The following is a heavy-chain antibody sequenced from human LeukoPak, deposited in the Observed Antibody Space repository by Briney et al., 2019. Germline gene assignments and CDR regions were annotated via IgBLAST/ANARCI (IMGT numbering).Heavy chain of an antibody. CDR3: ARGGQEVVYASDFDY. V-gene: IGHV4-34*01. CDR1: GGSFSGYY. CDR2: INHSGST. J-gene: IGHJ4*02. D-gene: IGHD2-8*02. Sequence: SETLSLTCAVYGGSFSGYYWSWIRQPPGKGLGWIGEINHSGSTNYNPSLKSRVTISVDTSKNQFSLKLSSVTGADTAVYYCARGGQEVVYASDFDYWGQGTLVTVSS.